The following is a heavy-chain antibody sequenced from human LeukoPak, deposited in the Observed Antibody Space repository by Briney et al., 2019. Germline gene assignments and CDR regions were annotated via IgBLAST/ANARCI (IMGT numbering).Heavy chain of an antibody. J-gene: IGHJ4*02. CDR3: ARHSGYYKPDDY. CDR2: ISSSGSTI. V-gene: IGHV3-48*03. D-gene: IGHD3-22*01. CDR1: GFTFSSYE. Sequence: PGGSLRLSCAASGFTFSSYEMNWVRQAPGKGLEWVSYISSSGSTIYYADSVKGRFTISRDNAKNPLYLQMNSLRAEDTAVYYCARHSGYYKPDDYWGQGTLVTVSS.